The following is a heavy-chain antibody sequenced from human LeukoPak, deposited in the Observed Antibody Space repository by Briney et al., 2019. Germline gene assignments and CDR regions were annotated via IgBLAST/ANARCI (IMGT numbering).Heavy chain of an antibody. CDR1: GYSFTSYW. CDR2: IYPGDSDT. D-gene: IGHD4-17*01. CDR3: ARRSTVTYYGVDV. V-gene: IGHV5-51*01. J-gene: IGHJ6*02. Sequence: GESLKISCKGSGYSFTSYWIGWVRQMPGKDLEWMGIIYPGDSDTRYSPSFQGQVTISADKSISTAYLQWSSLKASDTAMYYCARRSTVTYYGVDVWGQGTTVTVSS.